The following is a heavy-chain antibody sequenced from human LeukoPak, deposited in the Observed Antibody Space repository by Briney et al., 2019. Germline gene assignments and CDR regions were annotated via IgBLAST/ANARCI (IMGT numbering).Heavy chain of an antibody. V-gene: IGHV3-23*01. CDR1: TFTFSNYG. CDR3: AKVLIWTYGSGNYYRGAFDI. Sequence: GGSLRLSCAASTFTFSNYGMSWVRQAPGKGLEWVSLISDSGGRTYYADSVKGRFTISRDNSKNTLYLQMNSLRAEDTAVYYCAKVLIWTYGSGNYYRGAFDIWGQGTMVTVFS. CDR2: ISDSGGRT. D-gene: IGHD3-10*01. J-gene: IGHJ3*02.